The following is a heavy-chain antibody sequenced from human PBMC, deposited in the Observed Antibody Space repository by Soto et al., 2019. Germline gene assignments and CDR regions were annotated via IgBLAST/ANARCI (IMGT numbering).Heavy chain of an antibody. CDR1: GFTFSRYA. Sequence: PGGSLRLSCAASGFTFSRYAMSWVRQAPGKGLEWVSAISGSGGSTYYADSVKGRFTISRDNSKNTLYLQMNSLRAEDTAVYYCAKVADRVTVFLSYYYCMDGWGKGTTVTVSS. CDR3: AKVADRVTVFLSYYYCMDG. V-gene: IGHV3-23*01. CDR2: ISGSGGST. J-gene: IGHJ6*03. D-gene: IGHD2-21*02.